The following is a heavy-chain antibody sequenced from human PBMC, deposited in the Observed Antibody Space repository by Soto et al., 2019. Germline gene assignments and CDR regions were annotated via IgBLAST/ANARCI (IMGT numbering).Heavy chain of an antibody. CDR1: GGSISSYY. CDR3: ARGRRKYYYDSSGYYFDY. J-gene: IGHJ4*02. V-gene: IGHV4-59*01. Sequence: SETLSLTCTVSGGSISSYYWSWIRQPPGKGLEWIGYIYYSGSTNYNPSLKSRVTISVDTSKNQFSLKLSSVTAADTAVYYCARGRRKYYYDSSGYYFDYWGQGTLVTVSS. CDR2: IYYSGST. D-gene: IGHD3-22*01.